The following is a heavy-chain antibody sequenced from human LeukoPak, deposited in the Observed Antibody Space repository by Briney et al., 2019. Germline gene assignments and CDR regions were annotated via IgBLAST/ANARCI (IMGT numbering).Heavy chain of an antibody. D-gene: IGHD3-3*01. CDR3: ARDRRLRFLEWPLYYYMDV. J-gene: IGHJ6*03. CDR1: GYTFNDYY. CDR2: INPISGGT. Sequence: ASVKVSCKASGYTFNDYYMHWVRQAPGQGLEWVGWINPISGGTDYAQKFQGRVTMTRDTSISTAYMELSRLRSDDTAVYYCARDRRLRFLEWPLYYYMDVWGKGTTVTVSS. V-gene: IGHV1-2*02.